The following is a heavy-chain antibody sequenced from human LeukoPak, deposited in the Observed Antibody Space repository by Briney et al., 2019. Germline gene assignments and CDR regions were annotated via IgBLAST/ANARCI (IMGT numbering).Heavy chain of an antibody. V-gene: IGHV3-48*02. CDR2: IRSSGTAI. J-gene: IGHJ4*02. Sequence: GGSLRLSCAASGFTFSGYTLIWIRQAPGKGLEWVSYIRSSGTAIYDADSVKGRFTVSRDNAKNSLYLQMNNLRDEDTAVYYCARSRGWLQADYWGQGTLVTVSS. CDR1: GFTFSGYT. D-gene: IGHD5-24*01. CDR3: ARSRGWLQADY.